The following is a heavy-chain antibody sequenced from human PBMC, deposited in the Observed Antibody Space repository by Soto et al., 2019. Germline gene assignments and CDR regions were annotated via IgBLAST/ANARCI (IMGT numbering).Heavy chain of an antibody. D-gene: IGHD3-10*01. J-gene: IGHJ6*02. CDR1: GFTFSAFG. Sequence: GGSLRLSCAVSGFTFSAFGMHWVRQAPGKGLEWVAIISYDGILKYYADSVKGRFTISRDTSKGALYLQMDSLTPEDTAVYYCAKDLKVSECHYGSLNYYYGMDVWGQGTTVTVSS. CDR2: ISYDGILK. V-gene: IGHV3-30*18. CDR3: AKDLKVSECHYGSLNYYYGMDV.